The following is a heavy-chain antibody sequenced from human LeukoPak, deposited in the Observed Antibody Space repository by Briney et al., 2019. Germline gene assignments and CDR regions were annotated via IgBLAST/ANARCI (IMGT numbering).Heavy chain of an antibody. CDR2: ISAYNGNT. Sequence: ASVKVSCKASGYTFSTYGITWVRQAPGQGLEWMGWISAYNGNTNYAQNFQGRVTMTTDTSTSTAYMELSSLRSEDTAAYYCATESDAGTPIDYWGQGTLVTVSS. D-gene: IGHD1-1*01. CDR3: ATESDAGTPIDY. V-gene: IGHV1-18*01. J-gene: IGHJ4*02. CDR1: GYTFSTYG.